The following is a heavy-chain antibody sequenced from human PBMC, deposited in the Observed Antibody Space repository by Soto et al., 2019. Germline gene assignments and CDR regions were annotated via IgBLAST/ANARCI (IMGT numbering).Heavy chain of an antibody. CDR2: ISGSGGST. Sequence: GGSLRLSCAASGFTFSSYAMSWVRQAPGKGLEWVSAISGSGGSTYYADSVKGRFTISRDNSKNTLYLQMNSLRAEDTAVYYCAKDLGYCSSTSPEGIGCGKLRQDAFDICGQWTMVTVSS. CDR1: GFTFSSYA. CDR3: AKDLGYCSSTSPEGIGCGKLRQDAFDI. D-gene: IGHD2-2*01. J-gene: IGHJ3*02. V-gene: IGHV3-23*01.